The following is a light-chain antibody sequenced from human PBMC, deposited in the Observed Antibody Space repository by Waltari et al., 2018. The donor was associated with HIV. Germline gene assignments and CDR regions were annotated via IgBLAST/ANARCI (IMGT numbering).Light chain of an antibody. J-gene: IGKJ1*01. CDR3: QQDRRAPQT. Sequence: EIVLTQSPGTLSLSPGDRATVSCRASENITKKALAWYQQRRGHSPRLLIFGASTRATGIPDRFSCSGSGTDFTLTINRLEPRDFAMFHCQQDRRAPQTFGQGTTVDVK. CDR2: GAS. CDR1: ENITKKA. V-gene: IGKV3-20*01.